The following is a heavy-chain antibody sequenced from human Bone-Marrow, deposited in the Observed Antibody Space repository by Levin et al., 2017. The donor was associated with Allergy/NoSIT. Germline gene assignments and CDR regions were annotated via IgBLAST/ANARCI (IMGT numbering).Heavy chain of an antibody. V-gene: IGHV3-20*04. CDR3: TRERYYGAVTFYPSFDY. D-gene: IGHD3-10*01. J-gene: IGHJ4*02. CDR2: ITWSGSSA. CDR1: GFKFGDYG. Sequence: SCAASGFKFGDYGMSWVRQAPGKGLEWVADITWSGSSAGYADSVKGRFTISRDNAKNSLFLQLDSLRAEDTALYYCTRERYYGAVTFYPSFDYWGQGTLVTVSS.